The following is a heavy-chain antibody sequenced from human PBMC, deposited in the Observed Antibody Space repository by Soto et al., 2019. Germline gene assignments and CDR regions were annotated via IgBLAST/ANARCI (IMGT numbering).Heavy chain of an antibody. CDR3: ATLPPRIVVVTPDLPT. CDR1: GASISSTYW. Sequence: QLRESGPGLVKHSGTLSLTCFVSGASISSTYWWSWVRQTPGKRLEWIGQIYHTGTTSYNPSLKNRVTISLDKSNNQFSLRLTSMTAADTAVYYCATLPPRIVVVTPDLPTWGQGTLVTVSS. D-gene: IGHD2-15*01. CDR2: IYHTGTT. J-gene: IGHJ5*02. V-gene: IGHV4-4*02.